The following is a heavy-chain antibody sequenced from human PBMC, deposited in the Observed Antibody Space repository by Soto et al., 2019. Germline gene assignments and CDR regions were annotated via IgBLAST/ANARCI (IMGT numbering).Heavy chain of an antibody. CDR2: IWYDGSNK. V-gene: IGHV3-33*08. CDR1: GFSVSSNY. CDR3: ARDHTFLYDFWSGYEDGMDV. D-gene: IGHD3-3*01. Sequence: GGSLRLSCAASGFSVSSNYMTWVRQAPGKGLEWVAVIWYDGSNKYYADSVKGRFTISRDNSKNTLYLQMNSLRAEDTAVYYCARDHTFLYDFWSGYEDGMDVWGQGTTVTVSS. J-gene: IGHJ6*02.